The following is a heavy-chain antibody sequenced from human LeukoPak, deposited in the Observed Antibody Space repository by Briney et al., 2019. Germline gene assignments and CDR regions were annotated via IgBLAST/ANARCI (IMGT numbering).Heavy chain of an antibody. CDR2: IYYTGNT. J-gene: IGHJ3*02. Sequence: SETLSLTCTVSGGSISSYYWSWIRQPPGKGLEWIGYIYYTGNTNYNPSLESRVIISVDTSKNQFSLKLSSVTAADTAVYYCASGMAAAPFDIWGQGTMVTVSS. D-gene: IGHD6-13*01. V-gene: IGHV4-59*08. CDR3: ASGMAAAPFDI. CDR1: GGSISSYY.